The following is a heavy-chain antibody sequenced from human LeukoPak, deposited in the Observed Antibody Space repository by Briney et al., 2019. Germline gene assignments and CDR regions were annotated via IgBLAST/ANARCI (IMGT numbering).Heavy chain of an antibody. D-gene: IGHD3-3*01. CDR1: GGSFSGYY. CDR2: INHSGST. CDR3: ARRSSYSYFQH. J-gene: IGHJ1*01. Sequence: PSETLSLTCAVYGGSFSGYYWSWIRKPPGKGPEWIGEINHSGSTNYNPSLKSRVTISVDTSKNQFSLKLSSVTAADTAVYYCARRSSYSYFQHWGQGTLVTVSS. V-gene: IGHV4-34*01.